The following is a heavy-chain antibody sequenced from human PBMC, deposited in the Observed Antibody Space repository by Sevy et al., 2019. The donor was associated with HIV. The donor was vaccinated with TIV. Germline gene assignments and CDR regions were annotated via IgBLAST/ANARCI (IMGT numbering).Heavy chain of an antibody. CDR2: MYHSGST. D-gene: IGHD6-19*01. Sequence: SETLSLTCTVSGYSISSGYYWGWIRQPPGKGLGWLGSMYHSGSTYYNPSLKSRVTISVDTSKNQFSLKLSSVTAADTAVCYCARAQGQWLVSALGDGGTVTPGELDYWGQGTLVTVSS. J-gene: IGHJ4*02. CDR1: GYSISSGYY. CDR3: ARAQGQWLVSALGDGGTVTPGELDY. V-gene: IGHV4-38-2*02.